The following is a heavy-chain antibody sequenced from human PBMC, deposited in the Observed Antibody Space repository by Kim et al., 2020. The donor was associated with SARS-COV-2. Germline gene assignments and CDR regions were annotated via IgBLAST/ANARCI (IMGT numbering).Heavy chain of an antibody. J-gene: IGHJ3*02. CDR1: GFTFSNAW. D-gene: IGHD2-2*01. CDR3: TTEAIVPARWDPTAFDI. CDR2: IKSKTDGGTT. Sequence: GGSLRLSCAASGFTFSNAWMSWVRQAPGKGLEWVGRIKSKTDGGTTDYAAPVKGRFTISRDDSKNTLYLQMNSLKTEDTAVYYCTTEAIVPARWDPTAFDIWGQETMVTVSS. V-gene: IGHV3-15*01.